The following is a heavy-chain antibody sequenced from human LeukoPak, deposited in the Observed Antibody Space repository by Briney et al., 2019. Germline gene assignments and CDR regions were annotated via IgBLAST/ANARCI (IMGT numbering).Heavy chain of an antibody. J-gene: IGHJ4*02. V-gene: IGHV1-8*01. Sequence: ASVKVSCKASGYTFTSYDINWVRQANGQGLEWMGWMKPNSGNTGYAQKFQGRVTMTRNTSISTAYMELSSLRSEDTAVYYCARRYCSGGSCYIYYFDYWGQGTLVTVSS. D-gene: IGHD2-15*01. CDR2: MKPNSGNT. CDR3: ARRYCSGGSCYIYYFDY. CDR1: GYTFTSYD.